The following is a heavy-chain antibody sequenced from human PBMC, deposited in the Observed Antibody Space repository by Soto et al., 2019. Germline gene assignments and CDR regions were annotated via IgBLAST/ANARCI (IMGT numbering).Heavy chain of an antibody. J-gene: IGHJ4*02. Sequence: GGSLRLSCAASGFTFSDYYMSWIRQAKGKGLEWISYISSNSNYKNHADSVRGRFTISRDNAKNSQYLQMIGLRAEDTAVYYCARATGYYRTSGSDSGDQGTLVTVSS. CDR1: GFTFSDYY. V-gene: IGHV3-11*06. CDR3: ARATGYYRTSGSDS. D-gene: IGHD3-22*01. CDR2: ISSNSNYK.